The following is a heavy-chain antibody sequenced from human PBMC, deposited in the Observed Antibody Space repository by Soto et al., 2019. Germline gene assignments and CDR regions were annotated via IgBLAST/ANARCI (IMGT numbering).Heavy chain of an antibody. Sequence: QVQLVQSGAEVKKPGASVKVSCKASGYTFTSYGITWVRQAPGQGLEWMGWISAYNGDTNYAQKLQGRVTMTTDTSTSTAYLQLRSLRFDDTAVYYCARVSVIAPRTMPHKNWFDPWGQGTQGTVSS. CDR3: ARVSVIAPRTMPHKNWFDP. CDR2: ISAYNGDT. V-gene: IGHV1-18*01. J-gene: IGHJ5*02. D-gene: IGHD2-2*01. CDR1: GYTFTSYG.